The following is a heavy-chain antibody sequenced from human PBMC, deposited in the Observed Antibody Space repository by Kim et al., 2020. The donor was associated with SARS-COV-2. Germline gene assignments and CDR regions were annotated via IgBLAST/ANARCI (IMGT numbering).Heavy chain of an antibody. CDR3: AKDGPYSSSWYSEVGGMDV. J-gene: IGHJ6*02. D-gene: IGHD6-13*01. Sequence: GRFTISRDNAKNSLYLQMNRLRAEDTALYYCAKDGPYSSSWYSEVGGMDVWGQGTTVTVSS. V-gene: IGHV3-9*01.